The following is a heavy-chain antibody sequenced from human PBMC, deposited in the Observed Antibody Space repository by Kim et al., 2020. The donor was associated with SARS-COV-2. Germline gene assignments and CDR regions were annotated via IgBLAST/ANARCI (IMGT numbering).Heavy chain of an antibody. Sequence: GGSLRLSCAASGFTFDDYAMHWVRQAPGKGLEWVSGISWNSGSIGYADSVKGRFTISRDNAKNSLYLQMNSLRAEDTALYYCAKDTGILWFGELSYGMDVWGEGTTVTASS. V-gene: IGHV3-9*01. CDR3: AKDTGILWFGELSYGMDV. CDR1: GFTFDDYA. D-gene: IGHD3-10*01. J-gene: IGHJ6*04. CDR2: ISWNSGSI.